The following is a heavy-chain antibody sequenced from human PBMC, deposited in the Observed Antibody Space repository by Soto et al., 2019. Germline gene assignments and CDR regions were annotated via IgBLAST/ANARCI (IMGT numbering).Heavy chain of an antibody. CDR2: INHSGST. D-gene: IGHD1-1*01. Sequence: QSLTCAVYGGSFSGYYWSWIRQPPGKGLEWIGEINHSGSTNYNPSLKSRVTISVDTSKNQFSLKLSSVTAADTAVYYCACLNGYNRFFDHWGRGTLVTVSS. CDR3: ACLNGYNRFFDH. CDR1: GGSFSGYY. V-gene: IGHV4-34*01. J-gene: IGHJ2*01.